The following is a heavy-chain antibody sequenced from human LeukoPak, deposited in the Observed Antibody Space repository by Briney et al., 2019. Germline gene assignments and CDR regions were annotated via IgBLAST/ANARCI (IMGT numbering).Heavy chain of an antibody. V-gene: IGHV4-34*01. J-gene: IGHJ6*02. CDR1: GGSFSGYY. CDR3: ATSGTCSSTSCYREIRGSKRYYYYGMDV. CDR2: INHSGST. Sequence: PSETLSLTCVVYGGSFSGYYWSWIRQPPGKGLEWIGEINHSGSTNYNPSLKSRVTISVDTSKNQFSLKLSSVTAADTAVYYCATSGTCSSTSCYREIRGSKRYYYYGMDVWGQGTTVTVSS. D-gene: IGHD2-2*01.